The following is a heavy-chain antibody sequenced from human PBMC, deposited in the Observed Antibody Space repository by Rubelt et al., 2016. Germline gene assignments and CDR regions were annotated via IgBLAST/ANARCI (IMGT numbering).Heavy chain of an antibody. J-gene: IGHJ4*02. CDR1: GFTFSSYA. Sequence: QVQLVESGGGVVQPGRSLRLSCAASGFTFSSYAMHWVRQAPGKGLEWVAVISYDGRNKYYADSVKGRFTISRDNSKNTRYLQMNSLRAEDTAVYYCAREITPADLDWGQGTLVTVSS. D-gene: IGHD2-2*01. CDR2: ISYDGRNK. CDR3: AREITPADLD. V-gene: IGHV3-30*04.